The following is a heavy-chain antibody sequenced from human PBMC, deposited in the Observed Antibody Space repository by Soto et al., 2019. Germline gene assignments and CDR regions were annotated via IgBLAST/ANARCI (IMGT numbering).Heavy chain of an antibody. J-gene: IGHJ4*02. V-gene: IGHV3-23*01. D-gene: IGHD6-13*01. Sequence: EVQLLESGGGLVQPGGSLRLSCAASGFTFSSYAMSWVRQAPGKGLEWVSAISGRGGSTYYADSVKGRFTISRDNSKNRLYLQMNSLRAEDTGVYYCAKDRRGSSPRKARGDFNYWGQGTLVTVSS. CDR2: ISGRGGST. CDR1: GFTFSSYA. CDR3: AKDRRGSSPRKARGDFNY.